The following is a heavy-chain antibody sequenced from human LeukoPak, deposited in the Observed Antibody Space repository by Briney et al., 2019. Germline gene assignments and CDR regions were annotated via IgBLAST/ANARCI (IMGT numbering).Heavy chain of an antibody. J-gene: IGHJ4*02. CDR3: ASVGAPYYFDY. D-gene: IGHD1-26*01. CDR1: RFTFTDYG. V-gene: IGHV3-33*05. CDR2: ISFDRRNE. Sequence: GGSLRLSCAASRFTFTDYGVHWVRQPPGKGLEWVALISFDRRNENYADSVKGRFTISRDNAKNSLYLQMNSLRAEDTAVYYCASVGAPYYFDYWGQGTLVTVSS.